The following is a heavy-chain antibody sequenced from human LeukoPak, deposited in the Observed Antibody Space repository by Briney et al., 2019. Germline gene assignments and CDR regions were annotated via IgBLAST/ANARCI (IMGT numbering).Heavy chain of an antibody. Sequence: GGSLRLSCAVSEFTFSSYAMSWVRQAPGKGLEWVSGISGSGSSTYYADSVKGRFSISRDNSKNTLYLQMNSLRAEDTAVYYCARDSSWELPVGYFDYWGQGTLVTVSS. CDR1: EFTFSSYA. J-gene: IGHJ4*02. V-gene: IGHV3-23*01. CDR3: ARDSSWELPVGYFDY. CDR2: ISGSGSST. D-gene: IGHD1-26*01.